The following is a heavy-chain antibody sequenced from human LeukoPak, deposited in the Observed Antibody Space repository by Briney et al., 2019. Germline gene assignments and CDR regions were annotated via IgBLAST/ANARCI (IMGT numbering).Heavy chain of an antibody. CDR3: ARSAGLVYDAFDI. CDR2: INPNSGGT. Sequence: ASVKASCKAPGYTFTGYYMHSVRQAPGQGLVWMGWINPNSGGTNYAQKFQGRVTMTRDTSISTAYMELSRLRPDDTAVYYCARSAGLVYDAFDIWGQGTMVTVSS. CDR1: GYTFTGYY. D-gene: IGHD3-22*01. V-gene: IGHV1-2*02. J-gene: IGHJ3*02.